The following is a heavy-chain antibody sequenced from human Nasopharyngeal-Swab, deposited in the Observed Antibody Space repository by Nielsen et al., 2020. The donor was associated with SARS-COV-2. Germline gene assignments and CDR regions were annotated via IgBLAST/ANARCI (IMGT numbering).Heavy chain of an antibody. CDR2: MSNDGKNI. Sequence: GGSLRLSCTASGFTFSTYGMHWVRQAPGKGLEWVAVMSNDGKNIYYADSVKGRFTISRDNSKNTLYLQMNSLRADDTAVYYCARDLRKYYYLDVWGKGTTFTVSS. V-gene: IGHV3-30*03. CDR3: ARDLRKYYYLDV. J-gene: IGHJ6*03. CDR1: GFTFSTYG.